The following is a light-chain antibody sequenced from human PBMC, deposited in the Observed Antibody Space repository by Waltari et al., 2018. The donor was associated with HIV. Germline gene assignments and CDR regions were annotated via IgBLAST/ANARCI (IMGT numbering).Light chain of an antibody. J-gene: IGLJ1*01. Sequence: QSALTQPHSVSGSPGQSLTNSCTGTSSYDDTFRSWYQHHPGKAPQVIMYDGSKRPSGVPDRFSGSKSGNTAVLTISGLQAEDEDDYHCCSHAGNLIFAFGTGTKVTVL. CDR2: DGS. CDR1: SSYDDTF. V-gene: IGLV2-11*01. CDR3: CSHAGNLIFA.